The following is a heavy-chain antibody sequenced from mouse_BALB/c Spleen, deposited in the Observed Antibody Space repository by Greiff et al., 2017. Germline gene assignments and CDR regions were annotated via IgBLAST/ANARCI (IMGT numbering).Heavy chain of an antibody. CDR1: GFTFSDYY. D-gene: IGHD2-1*01. J-gene: IGHJ3*01. Sequence: EVKLMESGGGLVKPGGSLKLSCAASGFTFSDYYMYWVRQTPEKRLEWVATISDGGSYTYYPDSVKGRFTISRDNAKNNLYLQMSSLKSEDTAMYYCARSSAGYGNSFFAYWGQGTLVTVSA. V-gene: IGHV5-4*02. CDR2: ISDGGSYT. CDR3: ARSSAGYGNSFFAY.